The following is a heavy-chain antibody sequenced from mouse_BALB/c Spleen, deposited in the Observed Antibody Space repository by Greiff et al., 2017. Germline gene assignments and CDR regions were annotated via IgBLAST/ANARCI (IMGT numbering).Heavy chain of an antibody. Sequence: VQLQQSGPGLVAPSQSLSITCTVSGFSLTSYGVHWVRQPPGKGLEWLGVIWAGGSTNYNSALMSRLSISKDNSKSQVFLKMNSLQTDDTAMYYCARDTGDYDTVFAYWGQGTLVTVSA. D-gene: IGHD2-4*01. CDR1: GFSLTSYG. CDR2: IWAGGST. V-gene: IGHV2-9*02. CDR3: ARDTGDYDTVFAY. J-gene: IGHJ3*01.